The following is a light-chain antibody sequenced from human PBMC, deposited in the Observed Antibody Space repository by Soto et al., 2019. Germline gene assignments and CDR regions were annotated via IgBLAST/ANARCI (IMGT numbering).Light chain of an antibody. CDR2: EVT. J-gene: IGLJ1*01. V-gene: IGLV2-8*01. CDR1: NSDVGGYNF. CDR3: SSYAGSNNFV. Sequence: QSALTQPPSASGSPGQSVTISCTGTNSDVGGYNFVYWYQQHPGKAPKLMIYEVTKRPSGVPDRFSGSKSGNTASLTGSGLQAEDEADYYCSSYAGSNNFVFGTGTKLTVL.